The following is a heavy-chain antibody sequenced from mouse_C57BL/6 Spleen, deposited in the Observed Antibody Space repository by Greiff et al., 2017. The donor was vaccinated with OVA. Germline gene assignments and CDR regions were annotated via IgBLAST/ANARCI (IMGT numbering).Heavy chain of an antibody. CDR1: GYTFTDYY. Sequence: EVQLQQSGPELVKPGASVKISCKASGYTFTDYYMNWVKQSHGKSLEWIGDINPNNGGTSYNQKFKGKATLTVDKSSSTAYMELRSLTSEDSAVYYCARDGYGLDYWGQGTTLTVSS. J-gene: IGHJ2*01. CDR3: ARDGYGLDY. D-gene: IGHD2-2*01. CDR2: INPNNGGT. V-gene: IGHV1-26*01.